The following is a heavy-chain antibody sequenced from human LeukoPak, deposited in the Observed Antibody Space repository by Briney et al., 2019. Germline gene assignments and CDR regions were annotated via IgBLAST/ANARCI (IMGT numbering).Heavy chain of an antibody. J-gene: IGHJ5*02. D-gene: IGHD3-3*01. CDR1: GGSFSGYY. CDR2: INHSGST. Sequence: SETLSLTCAVYGGSFSGYYWSWIRQPPGKGLEWIGEINHSGSTNYNPSLKSRVTISVDTSKNQFSLMLSSVTAADTAVYYCARGLTIFGVAPLINWFDPWGQGTLVTVSS. V-gene: IGHV4-34*01. CDR3: ARGLTIFGVAPLINWFDP.